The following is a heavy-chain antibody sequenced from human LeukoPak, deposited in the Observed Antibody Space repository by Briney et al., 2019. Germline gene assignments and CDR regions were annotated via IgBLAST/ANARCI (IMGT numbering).Heavy chain of an antibody. D-gene: IGHD3-10*01. J-gene: IGHJ4*02. CDR2: INARATST. CDR1: GFTFSGYA. Sequence: PGGALRLSCAASGFTFSGYAMSWVRQAPGKGLEWVASINARATSTYYADSVKGRITISRDNAENTLHLQMSSLRADDTAVYYCAKESWFGEPSLDHWGQGALVTVSA. CDR3: AKESWFGEPSLDH. V-gene: IGHV3-23*01.